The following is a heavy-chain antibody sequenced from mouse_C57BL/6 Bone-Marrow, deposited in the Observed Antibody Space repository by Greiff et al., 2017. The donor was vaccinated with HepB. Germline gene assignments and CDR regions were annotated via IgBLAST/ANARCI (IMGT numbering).Heavy chain of an antibody. Sequence: QVQLQQPGAELVKPGASVKMSCKASGYTITSYWITWVKQRPGQGLEWIGDIYPGSGSTNYNEKFKSKATLTVDTSSSTAYKQLSSLTSEDSAVYYCARRGPNFPYWGQGTTLTVSS. J-gene: IGHJ2*01. CDR3: ARRGPNFPY. V-gene: IGHV1-55*01. CDR2: IYPGSGST. CDR1: GYTITSYW.